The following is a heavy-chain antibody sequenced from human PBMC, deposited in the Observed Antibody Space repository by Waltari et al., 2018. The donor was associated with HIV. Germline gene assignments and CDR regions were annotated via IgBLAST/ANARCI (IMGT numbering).Heavy chain of an antibody. J-gene: IGHJ4*02. CDR3: ARDGQGPRGFDQ. CDR1: GFTFSSYG. V-gene: IGHV3-33*01. CDR2: SWYDGSHE. Sequence: QVQLLESGGGVVQPGRSLRLSCAASGFTFSSYGMHWVRQAPGKGLGWVALSWYDGSHEYYVDSVKGRFTISRDNSRKTLDLQMNSLRVEDTAVYYCARDGQGPRGFDQWGQGTLVTVAS. D-gene: IGHD3-10*01.